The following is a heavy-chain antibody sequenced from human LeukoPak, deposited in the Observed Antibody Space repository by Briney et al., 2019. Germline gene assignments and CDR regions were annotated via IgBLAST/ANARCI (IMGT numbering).Heavy chain of an antibody. CDR3: ARGPSGSGRHNWFDP. CDR1: GYTFTGYY. Sequence: ASVKVSCKASGYTFTGYYMHWVRQAPGQGLEWMGRINPNSGGTNYAQKFQGRVTMTRDTSISTAYMGLSRLRSDDTAVYYCARGPSGSGRHNWFDPWGQGTLVTVSS. D-gene: IGHD6-19*01. V-gene: IGHV1-2*06. J-gene: IGHJ5*02. CDR2: INPNSGGT.